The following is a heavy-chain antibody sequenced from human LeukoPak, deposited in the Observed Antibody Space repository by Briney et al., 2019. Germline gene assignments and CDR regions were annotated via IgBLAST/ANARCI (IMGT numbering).Heavy chain of an antibody. CDR3: AASSQLVLGY. J-gene: IGHJ4*02. D-gene: IGHD6-6*01. CDR2: IYTSGST. Sequence: SETLSLTCTVSGRSISSYYWSWIRQPAGKGLEWIGRIYTSGSTNYNPSLKSRVTMSVDTSKNHFYLKLSSVTAADSAVYYWAASSQLVLGYWGQGTLVTVSS. CDR1: GRSISSYY. V-gene: IGHV4-4*07.